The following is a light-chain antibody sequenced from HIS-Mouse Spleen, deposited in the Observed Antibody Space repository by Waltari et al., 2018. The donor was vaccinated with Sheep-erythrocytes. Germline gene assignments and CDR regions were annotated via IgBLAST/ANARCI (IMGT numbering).Light chain of an antibody. V-gene: IGKV3-11*01. Sequence: EIVLTQSPATLSLSPGERATLSFRASQSVSSYLAWYQQKPGQAPRPLIYDASNRATGIPARFSVSGSGTDFTLTISSLEPGDFAVYYCQQRSNWPPTFGQGTKVEIK. CDR1: QSVSSY. CDR3: QQRSNWPPT. CDR2: DAS. J-gene: IGKJ1*01.